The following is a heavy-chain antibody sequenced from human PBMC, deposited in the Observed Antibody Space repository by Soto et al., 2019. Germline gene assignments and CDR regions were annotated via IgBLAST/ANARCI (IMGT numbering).Heavy chain of an antibody. CDR2: ISYDGSNK. CDR1: GFTFSSYC. CDR3: AKGRIGSSGWYYFDY. V-gene: IGHV3-30*18. D-gene: IGHD6-19*01. Sequence: GGSLRLSCAASGFTFSSYCMHWVRQAPGKGLEWVAVISYDGSNKYYADSVKGRFTISRGNSKNTLYLQMNSLRAEDTAVYYCAKGRIGSSGWYYFDYWGQATLVTVSS. J-gene: IGHJ4*02.